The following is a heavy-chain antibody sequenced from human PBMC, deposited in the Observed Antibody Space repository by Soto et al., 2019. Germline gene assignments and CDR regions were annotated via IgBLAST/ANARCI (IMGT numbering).Heavy chain of an antibody. CDR1: GYTFSNYG. J-gene: IGHJ5*02. Sequence: QVQLVQSGGEVKRPGASVKDSCKTSGYTFSNYGITWVRQAPGQPLEWLGGISLYSDGTNYAQKFQGRVSMTTDTSTTTAYMELRSRRSDDTAVYYCARVVPGAEAWFGPWGQGTLVTVSS. CDR3: ARVVPGAEAWFGP. V-gene: IGHV1-18*01. CDR2: ISLYSDGT. D-gene: IGHD2-2*01.